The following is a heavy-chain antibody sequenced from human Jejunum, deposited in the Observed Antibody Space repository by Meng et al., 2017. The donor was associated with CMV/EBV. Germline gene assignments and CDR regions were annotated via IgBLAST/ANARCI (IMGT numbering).Heavy chain of an antibody. CDR3: AKSSTTFGFFES. J-gene: IGHJ4*02. CDR1: GFAYNGYA. Sequence: ASGFAYNGYAMTWVRQAPGKGLEWVSTITRGSAGTYYAPSVRGRFTISRDNSKRTVYLHMNSLRAEDTAVYYCAKSSTTFGFFESWGQGTLVTVSS. V-gene: IGHV3-23*01. CDR2: ITRGSAGT. D-gene: IGHD3-3*01.